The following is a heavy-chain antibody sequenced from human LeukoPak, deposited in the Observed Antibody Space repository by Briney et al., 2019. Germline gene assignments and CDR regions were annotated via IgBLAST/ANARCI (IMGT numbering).Heavy chain of an antibody. CDR2: IDSDGNST. Sequence: GGSLRLSCAASGFTFSNYNMNWVRQAPGKGLVWVSRIDSDGNSTAYADSVKGRFTISRDNAKNTLYLQMNSLRAEDTAVYYCASEGTTGTTWGPDYWGQGTLVTVSS. CDR1: GFTFSNYN. CDR3: ASEGTTGTTWGPDY. J-gene: IGHJ4*02. D-gene: IGHD1-1*01. V-gene: IGHV3-74*01.